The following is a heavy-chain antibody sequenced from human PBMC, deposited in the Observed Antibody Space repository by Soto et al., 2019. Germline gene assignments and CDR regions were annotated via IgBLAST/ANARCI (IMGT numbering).Heavy chain of an antibody. CDR2: IYWNDDK. J-gene: IGHJ4*02. CDR1: GFSLSTSGVG. Sequence: QITLKESGPTLVKPTQTLTLTCTFSGFSLSTSGVGVGWIRQPPGKALEWLALIYWNDDKRYSPSLKSRLTITKDTSKNQVVLTMTNMDPVDTATYYCAHRPDLFVDYDSSGYYDIFDYWGQGTLVTVSS. D-gene: IGHD3-22*01. V-gene: IGHV2-5*01. CDR3: AHRPDLFVDYDSSGYYDIFDY.